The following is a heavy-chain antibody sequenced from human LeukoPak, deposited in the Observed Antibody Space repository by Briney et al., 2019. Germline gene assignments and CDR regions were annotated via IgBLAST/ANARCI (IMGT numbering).Heavy chain of an antibody. D-gene: IGHD4-17*01. Sequence: PSETLSLTCTVSGGSISSYYWSWIRQPPGKGLEWIGYIYYSGSTNYNPSLKSRVTISVDTSKNQFSLKLSSVTAADTAVYYCARAREAGGDYGDADAFDIWGQGTMVTVSS. CDR3: ARAREAGGDYGDADAFDI. CDR2: IYYSGST. V-gene: IGHV4-59*01. J-gene: IGHJ3*02. CDR1: GGSISSYY.